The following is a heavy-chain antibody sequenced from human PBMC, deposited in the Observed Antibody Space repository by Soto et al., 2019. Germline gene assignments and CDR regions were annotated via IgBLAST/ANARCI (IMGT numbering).Heavy chain of an antibody. CDR1: GYTFSMSG. Sequence: QVQLVQSGAEVKKPGASVKVSCKSSGYTFSMSGISWVRRAPGQGLEWMGWISGYNGKTNYEQKFQDRVTMTTDTSTNMAYMELRSLRSDDTAVYYCAREGPRPYYYYGMDVWGQGTTVTVSS. V-gene: IGHV1-18*01. CDR2: ISGYNGKT. J-gene: IGHJ6*02. CDR3: AREGPRPYYYYGMDV.